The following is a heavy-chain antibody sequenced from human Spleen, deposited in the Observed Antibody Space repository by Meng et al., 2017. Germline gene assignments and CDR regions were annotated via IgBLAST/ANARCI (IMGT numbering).Heavy chain of an antibody. V-gene: IGHV3-7*01. CDR2: IMQDGSEK. CDR1: GFTFSSYW. CDR3: ARVIHEYYYDSSGYYQEIDAFDI. J-gene: IGHJ3*02. Sequence: GSLKISCAVSGFTFSSYWTSWVRQAPGKGLEWVANIMQDGSEKYYVDSVKGRFTISRDNAKNSLYLQMNSLRAEDTAVYYCARVIHEYYYDSSGYYQEIDAFDIWGQGTMVTVSS. D-gene: IGHD3-22*01.